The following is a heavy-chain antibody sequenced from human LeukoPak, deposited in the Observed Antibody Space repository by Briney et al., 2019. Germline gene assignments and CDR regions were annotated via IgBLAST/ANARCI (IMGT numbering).Heavy chain of an antibody. Sequence: GGSLRLSCAASGFIVSSNYMSWVREAPGKGLQWVSLIYSGGSTYYADSVKGRFTISRDNSKNTVFLQMNSLRAEDTAVYYCAREGSYRLDYGMDVWGQGTTVTVSS. CDR2: IYSGGST. CDR1: GFIVSSNY. CDR3: AREGSYRLDYGMDV. D-gene: IGHD3-16*02. V-gene: IGHV3-66*01. J-gene: IGHJ6*02.